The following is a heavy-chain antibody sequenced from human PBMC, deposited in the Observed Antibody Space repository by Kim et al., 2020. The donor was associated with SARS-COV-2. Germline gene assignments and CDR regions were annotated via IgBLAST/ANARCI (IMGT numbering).Heavy chain of an antibody. CDR2: T. CDR3: AKDLWGFSANDY. J-gene: IGHJ4*02. V-gene: IGHV3-23*01. D-gene: IGHD3-3*01. Sequence: TYSPDSVNGRLPISRDNSRNTLYHQMNSLRAADPAIYYCAKDLWGFSANDYWGQGTLVTVSS.